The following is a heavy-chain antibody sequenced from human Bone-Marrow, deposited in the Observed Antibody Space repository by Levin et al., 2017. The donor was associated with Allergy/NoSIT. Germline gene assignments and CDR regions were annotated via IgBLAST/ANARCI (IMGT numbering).Heavy chain of an antibody. CDR3: TRDFGDYRVGYNGMDV. Sequence: PSETLSLTCSVSGGSLSIGTYYWSWIRQPPGKGLEWIGNIYHTGSTNYNPSLKNRVTMSVDTSKNRFSLRLRSATAADTAVYYCTRDFGDYRVGYNGMDVWGQGTTVTVSS. CDR1: GGSLSIGTYY. V-gene: IGHV4-61*03. D-gene: IGHD4-17*01. CDR2: IYHTGST. J-gene: IGHJ6*02.